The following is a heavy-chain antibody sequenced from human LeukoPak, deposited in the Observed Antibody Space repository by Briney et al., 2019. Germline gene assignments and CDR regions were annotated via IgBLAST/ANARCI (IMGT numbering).Heavy chain of an antibody. Sequence: SETLSLTCAVSGDSMTSNNWWSWVRQPPGKGLEWIGDIYHTGRTNYDPSLKSRVTISVDKSKNQFSLKLSSVTAADTAVYYCASGGSGSYQYWGQGTLVTVSS. CDR1: GDSMTSNNW. CDR2: IYHTGRT. V-gene: IGHV4-4*02. J-gene: IGHJ4*02. CDR3: ASGGSGSYQY. D-gene: IGHD3-10*01.